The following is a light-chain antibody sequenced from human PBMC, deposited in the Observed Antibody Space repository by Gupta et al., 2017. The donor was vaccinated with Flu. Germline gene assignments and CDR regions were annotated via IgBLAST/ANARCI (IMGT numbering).Light chain of an antibody. J-gene: IGLJ2*01. Sequence: ITTSCSGTANDVGGDKRVSWYQQDPGKAPKLIIYDVSNRPSGVANRFSGAKSGNTAYLTISGLQADDEADYYCSSYTSSSALEVFGGGTKLTVL. CDR1: ANDVGGDKR. CDR3: SSYTSSSALEV. V-gene: IGLV2-14*04. CDR2: DVS.